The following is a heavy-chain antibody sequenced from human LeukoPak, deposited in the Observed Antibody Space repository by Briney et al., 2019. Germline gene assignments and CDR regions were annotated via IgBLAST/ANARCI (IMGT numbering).Heavy chain of an antibody. J-gene: IGHJ4*02. CDR3: ARELDGYNSKPLDY. CDR2: TYYRSKWYN. CDR1: GDSVSTNSVA. D-gene: IGHD5-24*01. Sequence: SQTLSLTCAISGDSVSTNSVAWNWIRQSPSRGLEWLGRTYYRSKWYNDYAVSVKSRITINPDTSKSQISLQLKSVTPEDTAVYYCARELDGYNSKPLDYWGQGTLVTVSS. V-gene: IGHV6-1*01.